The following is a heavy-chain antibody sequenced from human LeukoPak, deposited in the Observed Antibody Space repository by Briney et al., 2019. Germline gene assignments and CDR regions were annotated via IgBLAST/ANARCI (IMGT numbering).Heavy chain of an antibody. Sequence: PSETLSFTCTVSGASISGSGYYWGWIRQPPGKGLEWIGNIYDSGSTYYNASLQSRVTISIDTSKNQFSLRLSSVTAADTALYYCVRVGSRTNFDQWGQGTPVTVSS. CDR1: GASISGSGYY. D-gene: IGHD3-10*01. J-gene: IGHJ4*02. V-gene: IGHV4-39*07. CDR3: VRVGSRTNFDQ. CDR2: IYDSGST.